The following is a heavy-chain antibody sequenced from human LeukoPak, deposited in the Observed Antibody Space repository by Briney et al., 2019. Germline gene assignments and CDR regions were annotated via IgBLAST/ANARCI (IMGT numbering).Heavy chain of an antibody. Sequence: SVKVSCKASAGTFSSYAISWVRQAPGQGLEWMGGIIPIFGTANYAQKFQGRVTITTDESTSTAYMELSSLRSEDTAVYYCAREEPGIAAAGSKGGSWFDPWGQGTLVTVSS. J-gene: IGHJ5*02. CDR3: AREEPGIAAAGSKGGSWFDP. V-gene: IGHV1-69*05. D-gene: IGHD6-13*01. CDR1: AGTFSSYA. CDR2: IIPIFGTA.